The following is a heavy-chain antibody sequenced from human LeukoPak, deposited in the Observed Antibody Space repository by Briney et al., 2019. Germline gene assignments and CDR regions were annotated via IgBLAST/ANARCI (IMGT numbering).Heavy chain of an antibody. CDR1: GGSISSSSYY. J-gene: IGHJ4*02. CDR3: AREGDSSGYQRDFDY. D-gene: IGHD3-22*01. V-gene: IGHV4-39*06. Sequence: EPSETLSLTCTVSGGSISSSSYYWGWIRQPPGKGLEWIGSIYHSGSTYYNPSLKSRVTISVDTSKNQFPLKLSSVTAADTAVYYCAREGDSSGYQRDFDYWGQGTLVTVSS. CDR2: IYHSGST.